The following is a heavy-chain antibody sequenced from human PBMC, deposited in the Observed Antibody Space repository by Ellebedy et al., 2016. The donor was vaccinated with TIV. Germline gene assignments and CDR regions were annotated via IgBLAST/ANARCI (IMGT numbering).Heavy chain of an antibody. Sequence: ASVKVSXXASGFTITNYYINWVRQAPGQGLEWMGIINPSAGTTTYAQKFQDRVTMTKDTSTSTVYMELRSLRSDDTAVYYCARENSNDWFWDYWGQGTLVTVSS. J-gene: IGHJ4*02. CDR2: INPSAGTT. V-gene: IGHV1-46*01. D-gene: IGHD3-9*01. CDR3: ARENSNDWFWDY. CDR1: GFTITNYY.